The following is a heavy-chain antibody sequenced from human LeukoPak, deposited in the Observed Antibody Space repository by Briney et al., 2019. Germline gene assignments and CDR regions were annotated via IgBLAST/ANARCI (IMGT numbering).Heavy chain of an antibody. CDR3: ARDARRTFDI. CDR1: GFTFRNHT. J-gene: IGHJ3*02. CDR2: IWYDGSQR. V-gene: IGHV3-33*01. Sequence: PGGSLRLSCAASGFTFRNHTINWVRPAPGKGLEWLAVIWYDGSQRYYADSVKGRFTISRDNSRDTAYLQMNSLRVEDTAVYFCARDARRTFDIWGQGTMVTVSS.